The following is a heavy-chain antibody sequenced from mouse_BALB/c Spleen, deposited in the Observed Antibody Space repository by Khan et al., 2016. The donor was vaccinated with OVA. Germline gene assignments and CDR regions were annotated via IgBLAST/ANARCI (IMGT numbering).Heavy chain of an antibody. V-gene: IGHV9-3-1*01. D-gene: IGHD2-10*01. Sequence: QIQLVQSGPELKKPRETVKISCKASGYTFTNYGMNWVKQSPGKALKWMGWINTYTGEPTYADDFKGRFAFSLETSASTAYLQINNLKNEDTATYFCARPTYFSYTLAHWGQGTSVTVSS. J-gene: IGHJ4*01. CDR3: ARPTYFSYTLAH. CDR2: INTYTGEP. CDR1: GYTFTNYG.